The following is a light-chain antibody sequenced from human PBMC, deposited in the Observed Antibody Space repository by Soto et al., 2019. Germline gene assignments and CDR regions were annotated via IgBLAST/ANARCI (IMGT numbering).Light chain of an antibody. CDR2: ASS. Sequence: DFQMTQSPSSLSASVGDRVTITCRASQTISSSLNWYQQRPGKAPNLLIYASSSLQSGVPPRFSGSGSGTDFTLTISSLQPEDFATYFCQQTYSTPITFGQGTRLEIK. J-gene: IGKJ5*01. CDR1: QTISSS. V-gene: IGKV1-39*01. CDR3: QQTYSTPIT.